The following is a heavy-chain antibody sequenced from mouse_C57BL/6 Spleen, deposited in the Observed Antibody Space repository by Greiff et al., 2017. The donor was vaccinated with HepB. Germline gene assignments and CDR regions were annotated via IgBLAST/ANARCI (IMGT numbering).Heavy chain of an antibody. CDR3: ARYNAVVKGDYYAMDS. D-gene: IGHD1-1*01. V-gene: IGHV7-3*01. J-gene: IGHJ4*01. CDR1: GFTFTDYY. Sequence: DVHLVESGGGLVQPGGSLSLSCAASGFTFTDYYMSWVRQPPGKALEWLGFIRNKANGYTTEYSASVKGRFTISRDNSQSILYLQMNALRAEDSATYYCARYNAVVKGDYYAMDSWGQGSSVTVSS. CDR2: IRNKANGYTT.